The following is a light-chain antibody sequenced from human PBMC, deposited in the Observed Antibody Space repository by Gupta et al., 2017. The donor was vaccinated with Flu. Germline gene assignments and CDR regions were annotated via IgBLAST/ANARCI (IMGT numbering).Light chain of an antibody. V-gene: IGKV1-5*03. CDR1: QSISSW. CDR3: HQYNSYSWT. Sequence: GDRVTITCRASQSISSWLAWYLQKPGKAPELLIYKASILQNGVPSRFSGRGSGTEFTLTISSLQPDDFATYYCHQYNSYSWTFGQGTKVEIK. J-gene: IGKJ1*01. CDR2: KAS.